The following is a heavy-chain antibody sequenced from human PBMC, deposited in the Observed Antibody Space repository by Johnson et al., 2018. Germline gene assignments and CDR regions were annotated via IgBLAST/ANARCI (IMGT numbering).Heavy chain of an antibody. V-gene: IGHV1-24*01. CDR1: GYTLTELS. J-gene: IGHJ6*02. CDR3: ATVNPGDYHHGMDV. D-gene: IGHD3-16*01. Sequence: VQLVESGAEVKKPGASXKVSCKVSGYTLTELSIHWVRQAPGKGLEWMGAFDPEAGEPYYAQKFQGRVSMTEDTSTKTAYMELSSLRSEDTAVYYCATVNPGDYHHGMDVWGQGTTVTVSS. CDR2: FDPEAGEP.